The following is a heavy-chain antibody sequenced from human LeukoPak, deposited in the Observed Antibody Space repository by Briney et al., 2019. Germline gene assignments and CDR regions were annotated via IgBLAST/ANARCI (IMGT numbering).Heavy chain of an antibody. Sequence: GGSLRLSCTASGFIFTDYWVAWVRQAPGKGLEWVANINKDGNEYYYVDSVKGRFTISRDNAKNSLYLLMNSLSADDTAMYYCARGAYWSAEQLAFDYWGPGTLVTVSS. V-gene: IGHV3-7*03. CDR1: GFIFTDYW. D-gene: IGHD6-6*01. CDR3: ARGAYWSAEQLAFDY. CDR2: INKDGNEY. J-gene: IGHJ4*02.